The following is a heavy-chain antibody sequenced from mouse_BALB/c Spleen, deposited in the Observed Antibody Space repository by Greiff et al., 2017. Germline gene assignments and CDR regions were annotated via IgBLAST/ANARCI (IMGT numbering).Heavy chain of an antibody. CDR3: ARRGRYDAMDY. CDR1: GFTFSSYA. D-gene: IGHD1-1*01. J-gene: IGHJ4*01. Sequence: EVKLEESGGGLVKPGGSLKLSCAASGFTFSSYAMSWVRQSPEKRLEWVAEISSGGSYTYYPDTVTGRFTISRDNAKNTLYLEMSSLRSEDTAMYYCARRGRYDAMDYWGQGTSVTVSS. V-gene: IGHV5-9-4*01. CDR2: ISSGGSYT.